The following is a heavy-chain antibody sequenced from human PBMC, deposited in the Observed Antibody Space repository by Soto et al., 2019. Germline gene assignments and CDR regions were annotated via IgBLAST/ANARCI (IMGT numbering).Heavy chain of an antibody. CDR1: GFIFSTYA. V-gene: IGHV3-23*01. CDR2: ISNSGGST. J-gene: IGHJ3*02. CDR3: AHPRGYGVFDAVDI. D-gene: IGHD4-17*01. Sequence: SLRLSCAASGFIFSTYAMNWVRQAPGKGLEWVSAISNSGGSTFYAESVRGRFTISRDNSIKTLYLQMSSLRTEDTAVYYCAHPRGYGVFDAVDIWGQGTMVTVSS.